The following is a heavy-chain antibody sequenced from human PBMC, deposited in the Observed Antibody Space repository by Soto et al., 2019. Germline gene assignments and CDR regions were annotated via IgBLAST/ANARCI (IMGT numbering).Heavy chain of an antibody. Sequence: QVQLVQSGAEVKKPGSSVKVSCKASGGTFSSYAISWVRQAPGQGLEWMGGIIPIFGTANYAQKFQGRVTITADESTSTAYMELSSLRSADTAVYYCAPPRSYSSGRMPFDYWGQGTLVTVSS. CDR1: GGTFSSYA. D-gene: IGHD6-19*01. J-gene: IGHJ4*02. V-gene: IGHV1-69*01. CDR2: IIPIFGTA. CDR3: APPRSYSSGRMPFDY.